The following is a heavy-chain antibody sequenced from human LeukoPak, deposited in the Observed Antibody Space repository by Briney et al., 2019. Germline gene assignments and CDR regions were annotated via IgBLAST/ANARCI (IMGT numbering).Heavy chain of an antibody. CDR2: ISGSGGGT. J-gene: IGHJ3*02. D-gene: IGHD5-24*01. CDR3: AKDVEMAPSYAFDI. Sequence: PGGSLRLSCAASGFTFSSYAMSWVRQAPGKGLEWVSAISGSGGGTYYADSVKGRFTISRDNSKNTLYLQMDSLRAEDTAVYYCAKDVEMAPSYAFDIWGQGTMVTVSS. V-gene: IGHV3-23*01. CDR1: GFTFSSYA.